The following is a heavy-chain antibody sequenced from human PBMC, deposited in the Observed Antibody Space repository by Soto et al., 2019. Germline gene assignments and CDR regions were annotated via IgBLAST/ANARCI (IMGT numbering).Heavy chain of an antibody. CDR3: ARESLDYGSSFEY. Sequence: ASVKVSCKASGYTFISHGITWVRQAPGQGLEWVGWISVYNGDTNYAQKLQGRVTMTTDTSTSTAYLELTSLRSDDTAIYYCARESLDYGSSFEYWGQGALDTASS. CDR1: GYTFISHG. CDR2: ISVYNGDT. D-gene: IGHD4-17*01. J-gene: IGHJ4*02. V-gene: IGHV1-18*01.